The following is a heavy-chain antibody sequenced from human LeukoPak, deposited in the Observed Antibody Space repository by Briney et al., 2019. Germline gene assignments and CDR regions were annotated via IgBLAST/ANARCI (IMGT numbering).Heavy chain of an antibody. D-gene: IGHD2-15*01. CDR3: AGRLYCSGGSCYYYYYGMDV. CDR2: IYYSGST. Sequence: PSETLSLTCTVSGGSISSYYWSWIRQPPGKGLEWIGYIYYSGSTNYNPSLKGRVTISVDTSKNQFSLKLSSVTAADTAVYYCAGRLYCSGGSCYYYYYGMDVWGQGTAVTVSS. V-gene: IGHV4-59*01. J-gene: IGHJ6*02. CDR1: GGSISSYY.